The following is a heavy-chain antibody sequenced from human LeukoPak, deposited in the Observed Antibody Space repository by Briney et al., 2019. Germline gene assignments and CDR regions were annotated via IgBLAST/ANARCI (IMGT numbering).Heavy chain of an antibody. Sequence: SETLSLTCTVSGGSISSYYWSWIRQPAGKGLEWIGRIYTSGSTNYNPPLKSRVTMSVDTSKNQFSLKLSSVTAADTAVYYCARDRIAAAGYYYGMDVWGQGTTVTVSS. CDR2: IYTSGST. V-gene: IGHV4-4*07. CDR1: GGSISSYY. J-gene: IGHJ6*02. D-gene: IGHD6-13*01. CDR3: ARDRIAAAGYYYGMDV.